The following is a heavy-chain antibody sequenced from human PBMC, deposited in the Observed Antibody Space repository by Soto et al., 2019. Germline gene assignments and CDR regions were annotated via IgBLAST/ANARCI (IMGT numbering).Heavy chain of an antibody. CDR1: GESFRCRDHR. CDR2: IFYSGST. CDR3: AKHDRGDFPDG. D-gene: IGHD3-10*01. V-gene: IGHV4-39*01. Sequence: EPRSVTWTDSGESFRCRDHRMGWIRQPPGKGLEWIGSIFYSGSTYYNPSLKSRVTISVDTSKNQVSMKVSSVTAADTAVYYCAKHDRGDFPDGWGQGTLVTVSP. J-gene: IGHJ4*02.